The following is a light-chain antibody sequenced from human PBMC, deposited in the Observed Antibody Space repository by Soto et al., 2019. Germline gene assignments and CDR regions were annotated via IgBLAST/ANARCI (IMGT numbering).Light chain of an antibody. CDR1: SSNIGSNT. Sequence: QLVLNQPPSASGTPGQRVTISCSGSSSNIGSNTVNWYQQLPGTAPKLLIYSNNQRPSGVPDRFSGSKSGTSASLAISGIQSEDEAYYCCAAWDGSLNGYVFGTGTKLTVL. CDR3: AAWDGSLNGYV. CDR2: SNN. V-gene: IGLV1-44*01. J-gene: IGLJ1*01.